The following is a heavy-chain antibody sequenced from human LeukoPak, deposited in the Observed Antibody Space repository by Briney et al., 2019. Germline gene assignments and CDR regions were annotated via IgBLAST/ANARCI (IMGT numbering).Heavy chain of an antibody. Sequence: GASVKVSCKASGYSFTSYGITWVRQAPGQGLEWMGWINPYNGNTNYAQKLQGRVTMTTDTSTSTAYMDLRSLRSDDTAVYYCARGIGSWYYFDYWGQGTLVTVSS. V-gene: IGHV1-18*01. CDR2: INPYNGNT. CDR1: GYSFTSYG. D-gene: IGHD6-13*01. CDR3: ARGIGSWYYFDY. J-gene: IGHJ4*02.